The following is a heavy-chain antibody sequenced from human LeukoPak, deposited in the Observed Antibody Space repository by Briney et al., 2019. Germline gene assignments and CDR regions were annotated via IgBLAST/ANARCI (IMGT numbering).Heavy chain of an antibody. CDR1: GGSISSSNW. CDR2: IYHSGST. CDR3: PRGLGNDRSDYLDS. D-gene: IGHD3-22*01. J-gene: IGHJ4*02. Sequence: PSGTLSLTCAVSGGSISSSNWWRWVRQPPGKGLEWFGEIYHSGSTNYNPSLKSRFTISVDKSKNQFSLQLNSVTAADTAVYYCPRGLGNDRSDYLDSRGQATLATV. V-gene: IGHV4-4*02.